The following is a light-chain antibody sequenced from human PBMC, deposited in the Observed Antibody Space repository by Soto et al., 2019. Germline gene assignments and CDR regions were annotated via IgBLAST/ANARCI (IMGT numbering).Light chain of an antibody. V-gene: IGLV4-69*01. CDR2: VKSDGSH. Sequence: QLVLTQSPSASASLGASVKLTCTLSSGHSDYAIAWHQQQPEKGPRYVMKVKSDGSHTKGDGIPDRFSGSSSGTERYLTISSLQSEDEADYYCQTWGTGIYVFGTATKVTVL. J-gene: IGLJ1*01. CDR1: SGHSDYA. CDR3: QTWGTGIYV.